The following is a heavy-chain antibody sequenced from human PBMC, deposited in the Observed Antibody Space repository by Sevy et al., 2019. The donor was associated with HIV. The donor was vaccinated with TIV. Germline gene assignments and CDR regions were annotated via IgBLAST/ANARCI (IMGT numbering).Heavy chain of an antibody. V-gene: IGHV4-61*02. J-gene: IGHJ6*02. D-gene: IGHD1-26*01. CDR1: GGSISSGSYS. CDR3: TGGESGGIDYYYGMDV. CDR2: IYTSGST. Sequence: SETLSLTCTVSGGSISSGSYSWSWIRQPAGKGLEWIGRIYTSGSTNYNPSLKSRVTMSVDTSNNQLSLKLSAVTAADTAVDYRTGGESGGIDYYYGMDVWGQGTTVTVSS.